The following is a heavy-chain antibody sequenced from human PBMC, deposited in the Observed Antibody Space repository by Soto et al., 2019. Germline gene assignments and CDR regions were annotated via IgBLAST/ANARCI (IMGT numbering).Heavy chain of an antibody. CDR2: ISSSSSYI. D-gene: IGHD3-22*01. CDR3: ARAQQGPSYYYDSSGYLVY. Sequence: PGGSLRLSCAASGFTFSSYSMNWVRQAPGKGLDWVSSISSSSSYIYYADSVKGRFTISRDNAKNSLYLQMNSLRAEDTAVYYCARAQQGPSYYYDSSGYLVYWGQGTLVTVSS. J-gene: IGHJ4*02. CDR1: GFTFSSYS. V-gene: IGHV3-21*01.